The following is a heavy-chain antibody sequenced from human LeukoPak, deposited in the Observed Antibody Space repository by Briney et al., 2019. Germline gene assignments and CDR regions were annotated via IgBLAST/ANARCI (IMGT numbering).Heavy chain of an antibody. J-gene: IGHJ4*02. Sequence: GGSLRLSCAASGFTFSSYEMNWVRQAPGKGLEWVSYISSSGSTIYYADSVKGRFTISRDNAKNSLYLQMNSLRAEDTAVYYCARDRTWIQLWAPTGDYWGQGTLVTVSS. CDR3: ARDRTWIQLWAPTGDY. V-gene: IGHV3-48*03. CDR1: GFTFSSYE. D-gene: IGHD5-18*01. CDR2: ISSSGSTI.